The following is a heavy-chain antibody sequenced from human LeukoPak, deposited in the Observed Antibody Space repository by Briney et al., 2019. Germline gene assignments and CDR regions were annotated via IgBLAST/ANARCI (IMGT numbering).Heavy chain of an antibody. D-gene: IGHD4-17*01. Sequence: ASETLSLTCTVSGGSISSYYWSWIRQPPGKGLEWIGYIYYSGSTNYNPSLKSRVTISVDTSKNQFSLKLSSVTAADTAMYFCARTYGDYVNWFDPWGQGTLVTVSS. CDR2: IYYSGST. CDR1: GGSISSYY. J-gene: IGHJ5*02. CDR3: ARTYGDYVNWFDP. V-gene: IGHV4-59*01.